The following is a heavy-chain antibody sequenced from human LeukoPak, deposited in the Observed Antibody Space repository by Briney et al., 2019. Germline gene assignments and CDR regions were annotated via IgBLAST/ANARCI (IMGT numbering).Heavy chain of an antibody. CDR2: ISSGGSSM. CDR1: GFTFSSYE. Sequence: VQPGGSLRLSCAASGFTFSSYEMNWVRQAPGKGLEWVSFISSGGSSMYYVDSVKGRFTISRDNAKNSLYLQMNSLRAEDTAVYYCARWYCSGPSCHYYYFGMDVWGQGTTVTVSS. J-gene: IGHJ6*02. V-gene: IGHV3-48*03. D-gene: IGHD2-2*01. CDR3: ARWYCSGPSCHYYYFGMDV.